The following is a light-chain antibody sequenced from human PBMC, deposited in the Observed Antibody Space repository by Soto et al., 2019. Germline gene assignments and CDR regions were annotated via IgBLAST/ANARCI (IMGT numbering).Light chain of an antibody. V-gene: IGKV1-5*03. CDR1: QSIRSW. J-gene: IGKJ1*01. Sequence: DIQMTQSPSTLSASVGDRVTITCRASQSIRSWLAWYQQKPGKAPKLLIYKASSVESGVPSRFSGSGSGTEFTLTISSLQHDDFETYYCQHYNSYLSTLGQGTKVDIK. CDR2: KAS. CDR3: QHYNSYLST.